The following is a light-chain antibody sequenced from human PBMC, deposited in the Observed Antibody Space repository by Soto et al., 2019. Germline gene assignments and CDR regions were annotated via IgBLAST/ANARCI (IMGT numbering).Light chain of an antibody. CDR3: STYTSASTS. V-gene: IGLV2-14*01. CDR2: EVS. CDR1: SSDIGGYIY. Sequence: QSVLTQPASVSASPGQSITISCTGTSSDIGGYIYVSWYQHHPGKAPRLMIYEVSSRPSGISPRFSGSKAGNTASLTISGLQADDEADYFCSTYTSASTSFGGGTQLTVL. J-gene: IGLJ2*01.